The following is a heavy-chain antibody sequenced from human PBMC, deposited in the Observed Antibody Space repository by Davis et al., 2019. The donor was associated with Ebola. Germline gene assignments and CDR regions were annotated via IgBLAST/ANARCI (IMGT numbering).Heavy chain of an antibody. D-gene: IGHD2-15*01. CDR2: ISSSGSTI. CDR3: ARPLYCSGGSCYVYFDY. J-gene: IGHJ4*02. Sequence: GGSLRLSCAASGFTFSDYYMRWICQAPGKGLEWVSYISSSGSTIYYADSVKGRFTISRDNAKNTLYLQMNSLRAEDTAVYYCARPLYCSGGSCYVYFDYWGQGTLVTVSS. V-gene: IGHV3-11*04. CDR1: GFTFSDYY.